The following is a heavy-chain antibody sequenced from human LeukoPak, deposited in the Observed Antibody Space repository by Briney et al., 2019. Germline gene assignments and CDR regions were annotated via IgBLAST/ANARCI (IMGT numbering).Heavy chain of an antibody. D-gene: IGHD4-23*01. Sequence: QPGRSLRLSCAASGFTFRSSAMHWVRQAPGKGLEWVAVTSYDGRNKYYADSVKGRFTISRDNSKNTVYLQMNSLRAEDTAVYYCARGDDYGGAWYYFDCWGQGALVTVSS. CDR2: TSYDGRNK. J-gene: IGHJ4*02. V-gene: IGHV3-30*14. CDR1: GFTFRSSA. CDR3: ARGDDYGGAWYYFDC.